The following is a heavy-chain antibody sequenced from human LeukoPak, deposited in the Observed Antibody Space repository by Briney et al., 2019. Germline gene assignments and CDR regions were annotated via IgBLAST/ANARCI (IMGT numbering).Heavy chain of an antibody. CDR1: GFIFSSYA. CDR2: ISSSSSYI. J-gene: IGHJ4*02. V-gene: IGHV3-21*01. CDR3: ARALRYFDWLLPFDY. D-gene: IGHD3-9*01. Sequence: GGSLRLSCAASGFIFSSYAMSWVRQAPGKGLEWVSSISSSSSYIYYADSVKGRFTISRDNAKNSLYLQMNSLRPEDTAVYYCARALRYFDWLLPFDYWGQGTLVTVSS.